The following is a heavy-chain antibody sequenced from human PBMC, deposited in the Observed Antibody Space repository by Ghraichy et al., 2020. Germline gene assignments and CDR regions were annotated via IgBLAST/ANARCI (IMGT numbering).Heavy chain of an antibody. J-gene: IGHJ5*02. CDR3: ARVVKEAGTNWFDP. D-gene: IGHD6-13*01. Sequence: ESLNISCTVSGGSISSYYWSWIRQPAGKGLEWIGRIYTSGSTNYNPSLKSRVTMSVDTSKNQFSLKLSSVTAADTAVYYCARVVKEAGTNWFDPWGQGTLVTVSS. CDR2: IYTSGST. CDR1: GGSISSYY. V-gene: IGHV4-4*07.